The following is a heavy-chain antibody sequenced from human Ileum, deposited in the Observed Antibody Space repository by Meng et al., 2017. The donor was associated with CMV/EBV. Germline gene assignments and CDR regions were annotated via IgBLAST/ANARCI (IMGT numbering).Heavy chain of an antibody. CDR2: VTWDSGSI. CDR3: AKDSLRTGLGAFNM. Sequence: SLKISCSASGFTFDDYAMHWVRQPPGKGLEWVSGVTWDSGSIGYADSVKGRFTISRDNAKNSLYLQMNSLRDEDTALYYCAKDSLRTGLGAFNMWGQGTMVTVSS. CDR1: GFTFDDYA. J-gene: IGHJ3*02. V-gene: IGHV3-9*01. D-gene: IGHD3-9*01.